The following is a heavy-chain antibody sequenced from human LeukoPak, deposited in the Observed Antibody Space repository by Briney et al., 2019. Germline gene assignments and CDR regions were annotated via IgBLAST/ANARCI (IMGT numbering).Heavy chain of an antibody. J-gene: IGHJ4*02. Sequence: SETLSLSCTVSGGSISSYYWSWIRQPPGKGLEWIGYISYSGSPNYNPSLKSRVTISVDTSKNQFSLKLNSVTAADTAVYYCARGEPYYYGSGTLVDYFDYWGQGTLVTVSS. CDR1: GGSISSYY. V-gene: IGHV4-59*01. D-gene: IGHD3-10*01. CDR2: ISYSGSP. CDR3: ARGEPYYYGSGTLVDYFDY.